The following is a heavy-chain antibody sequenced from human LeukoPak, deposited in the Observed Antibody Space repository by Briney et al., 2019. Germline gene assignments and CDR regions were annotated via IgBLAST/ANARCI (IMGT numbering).Heavy chain of an antibody. CDR2: IKTKNEGETT. CDR1: GFTFSNAW. V-gene: IGHV3-15*01. CDR3: TSRTLTTNDY. Sequence: GGSLRLSCAASGFTFSNAWMYWVRQAPGKGLEWLGRIKTKNEGETTEYAAPMRGRLTISRDDSKNTLYLQMNSLNTEDTAVYYCTSRTLTTNDYWGQGTLVTVSS. J-gene: IGHJ4*02. D-gene: IGHD1-1*01.